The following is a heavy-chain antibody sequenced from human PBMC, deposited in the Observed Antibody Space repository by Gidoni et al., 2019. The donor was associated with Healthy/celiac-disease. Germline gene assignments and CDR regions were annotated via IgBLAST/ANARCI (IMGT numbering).Heavy chain of an antibody. CDR1: GFTFSSYA. D-gene: IGHD6-13*01. J-gene: IGHJ4*02. Sequence: VQLVESGGGVVQPGRSLRLSCAASGFTFSSYAMHWVRQAPGKGLEWVAVISYDGSNKYYADSVKGRFTISRDNSKNTLYLQMNSLRAEDTAVYYCARIAAAGTFDYWGQGTLVTVSS. V-gene: IGHV3-30-3*01. CDR3: ARIAAAGTFDY. CDR2: ISYDGSNK.